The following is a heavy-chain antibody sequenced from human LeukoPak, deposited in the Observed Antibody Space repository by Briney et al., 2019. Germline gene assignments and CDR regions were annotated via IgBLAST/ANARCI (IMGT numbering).Heavy chain of an antibody. CDR1: GFTFSSYG. J-gene: IGHJ4*02. CDR3: ARGYCSGGSCYSDFDY. D-gene: IGHD2-15*01. CDR2: IWYDGSNK. Sequence: GGSLRLSCAASGFTFSSYGMYWVRQAPGKGLEWVAVIWYDGSNKYYADSVKGRFTISRDNSKNTLYLQMNSLRAEDTAVYYCARGYCSGGSCYSDFDYWGQGTLVTVSS. V-gene: IGHV3-33*01.